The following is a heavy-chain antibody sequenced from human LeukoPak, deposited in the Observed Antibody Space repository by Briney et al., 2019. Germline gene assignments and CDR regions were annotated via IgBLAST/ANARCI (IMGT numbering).Heavy chain of an antibody. CDR3: ARALYSKYMDV. D-gene: IGHD4-11*01. J-gene: IGHJ6*03. Sequence: PSETLSLTCTVSGVPISKYYWSWIRQPARKGLDGVGRIYTWGSSNYIPSLKPQVTLSVDTSKNQFSLKLSSVTAADTAVYYCARALYSKYMDVWGTGTTVNVSS. V-gene: IGHV4-4*07. CDR2: IYTWGSS. CDR1: GVPISKYY.